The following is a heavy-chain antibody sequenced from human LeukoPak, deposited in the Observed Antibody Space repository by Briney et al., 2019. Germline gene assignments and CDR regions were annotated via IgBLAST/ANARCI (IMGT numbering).Heavy chain of an antibody. V-gene: IGHV1-69*13. CDR2: IIPSFGTA. CDR1: GGTFSSYA. Sequence: ASVKVSCKASGGTFSSYAISWVRQAPGQGLEWMGGIIPSFGTANYAQKFQGRVTITADESTSTAYMELSSLRSEDTAVYYCARERPYCSSTSCDLDYYYMDVWGKGTTVTVSS. CDR3: ARERPYCSSTSCDLDYYYMDV. J-gene: IGHJ6*03. D-gene: IGHD2-2*01.